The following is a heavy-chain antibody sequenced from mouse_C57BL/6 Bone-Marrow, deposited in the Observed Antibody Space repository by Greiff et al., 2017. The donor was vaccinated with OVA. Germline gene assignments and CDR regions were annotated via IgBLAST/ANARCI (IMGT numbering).Heavy chain of an antibody. Sequence: QVQLQQSGAELVMPGASVKLSCKASGYTFTSYWMHWVKQRPGQGLEWIGEIDPSDSYTNYNQKFKGKSTLPVDKSSSTAYMQLSTLTSEDSAGYYCAREDYEYWYYAMDDWGQGTSVTVSS. V-gene: IGHV1-69*01. D-gene: IGHD2-4*01. CDR2: IDPSDSYT. CDR3: AREDYEYWYYAMDD. CDR1: GYTFTSYW. J-gene: IGHJ4*01.